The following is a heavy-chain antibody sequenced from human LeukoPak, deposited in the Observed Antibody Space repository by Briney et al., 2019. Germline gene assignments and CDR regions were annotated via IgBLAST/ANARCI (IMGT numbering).Heavy chain of an antibody. CDR2: ISYSVST. CDR3: ARTHTFDI. V-gene: IGHV4-59*01. CDR1: GGSIRGYY. Sequence: SGTLSLTCTVSGGSIRGYYWNWIRQPPGKGLQWIGYISYSVSTNYNPSLKSRVTISVDTSRNQGSLKLHSMTAADTGVYYCARTHTFDIGGQGTMVRV. J-gene: IGHJ3*02.